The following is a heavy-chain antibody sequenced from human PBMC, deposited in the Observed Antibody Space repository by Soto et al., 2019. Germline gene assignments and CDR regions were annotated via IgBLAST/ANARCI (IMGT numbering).Heavy chain of an antibody. V-gene: IGHV4-4*02. D-gene: IGHD6-19*01. Sequence: SETLAVSCAVYGGRISSSNWWRCFRQPPVKGLGWIGEIYHSGSTNYNPSLKTRVTISVDKSKNQFSLKLSSVTAADTAVYYCASGYSSGWGLVGYYYYGMDVWGQGTTVTGSS. CDR1: GGRISSSNW. J-gene: IGHJ6*01. CDR2: IYHSGST. CDR3: ASGYSSGWGLVGYYYYGMDV.